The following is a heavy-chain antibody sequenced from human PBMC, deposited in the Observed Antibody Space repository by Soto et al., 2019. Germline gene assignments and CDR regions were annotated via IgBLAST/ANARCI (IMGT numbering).Heavy chain of an antibody. CDR3: ARGYYGSGSYYNPPFDY. J-gene: IGHJ4*02. CDR2: IWYDGSNK. Sequence: QVQLVESGGGVVQPGRSLRLSCAASGFPFSSYGMHWVRQAPGKGLEWVAVIWYDGSNKYYADSVKGRFTISRDNSKNTLYLQMNSLRAEDTAVYYCARGYYGSGSYYNPPFDYWGQGTLVTVSS. D-gene: IGHD3-10*01. CDR1: GFPFSSYG. V-gene: IGHV3-33*01.